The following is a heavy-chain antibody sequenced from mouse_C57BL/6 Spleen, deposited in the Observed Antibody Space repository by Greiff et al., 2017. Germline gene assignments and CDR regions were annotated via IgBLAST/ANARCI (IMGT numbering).Heavy chain of an antibody. J-gene: IGHJ2*01. CDR2: IYPGSGNT. V-gene: IGHV1-66*01. Sequence: VQLQESGPELVKPGASVKISCKASGYSFTSYYIHWVKQRPGQGLEWIGWIYPGSGNTKYNEKFKGKATLTADTSSSTAYMQLSSLTSEDSAVYYCAREQGSSCFDDWGQGTTLTVSS. D-gene: IGHD1-1*01. CDR3: AREQGSSCFDD. CDR1: GYSFTSYY.